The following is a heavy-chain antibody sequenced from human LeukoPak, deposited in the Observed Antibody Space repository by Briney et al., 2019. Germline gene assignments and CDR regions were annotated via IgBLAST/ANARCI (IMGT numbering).Heavy chain of an antibody. CDR3: ARRGVRARGSAFDI. V-gene: IGHV4-59*08. CDR1: GGSISSYY. D-gene: IGHD3-10*01. Sequence: SETLSLTCTVSGGSISSYYWSWIRQPPGKGLEWIGYIYYSGSTNYNPSLKSRVTISVDTSKNQFSLKLSSVTAADTAVYYCARRGVRARGSAFDIWGQGTMVTVSS. J-gene: IGHJ3*02. CDR2: IYYSGST.